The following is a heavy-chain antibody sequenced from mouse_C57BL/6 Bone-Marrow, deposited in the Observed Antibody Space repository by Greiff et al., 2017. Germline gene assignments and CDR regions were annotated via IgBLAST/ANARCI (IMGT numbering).Heavy chain of an antibody. CDR1: GYTFTSYW. J-gene: IGHJ2*01. CDR2: IAPNSGGT. CDR3: ARGVLRRDF. D-gene: IGHD1-1*01. Sequence: QVPLQPSGAELVKPGASVKLSCKASGYTFTSYWMHWVKQRPGRGLEWIGRIAPNSGGTKYNEKFKSKATLTVDTPSSTAYMQLSSLTSADAAVYYCARGVLRRDFWGQGTTLTVSS. V-gene: IGHV1-72*01.